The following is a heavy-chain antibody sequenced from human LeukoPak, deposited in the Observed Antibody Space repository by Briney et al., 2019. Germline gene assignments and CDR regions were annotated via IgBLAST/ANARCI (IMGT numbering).Heavy chain of an antibody. J-gene: IGHJ4*02. CDR1: GFTFSSYG. V-gene: IGHV3-30*18. CDR2: ISYDGSNK. CDR3: AKEWATYYDFWSGYYTGLYFAY. Sequence: GGSLRLSCAASGFTFSSYGMHWVRQAPGKGLEWVAVISYDGSNKYYADSVKGRFTISRDNSKNTLYLQMNSLRAEDTAVYYCAKEWATYYDFWSGYYTGLYFAYWGQGTLVTVSS. D-gene: IGHD3-3*01.